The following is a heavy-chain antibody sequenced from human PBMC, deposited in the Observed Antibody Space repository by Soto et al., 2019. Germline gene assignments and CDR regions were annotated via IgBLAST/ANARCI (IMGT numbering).Heavy chain of an antibody. Sequence: PGGSLRLSCATSGFTFNTYPMTWVRQAPGKGLEWVSSISSTAGRTSSYADSVKGRFAISRDFSDNTVYLQMNNLRVDDTAVYFCAKGVLSFHYGXEVWGQGTTVTVSS. CDR1: GFTFNTYP. CDR2: ISSTAGRTS. D-gene: IGHD3-10*01. V-gene: IGHV3-23*01. J-gene: IGHJ6*02. CDR3: AKGVLSFHYGXEV.